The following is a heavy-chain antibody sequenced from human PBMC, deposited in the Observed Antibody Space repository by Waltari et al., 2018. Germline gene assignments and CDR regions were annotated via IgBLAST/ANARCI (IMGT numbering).Heavy chain of an antibody. Sequence: QVTLKESGPVLVKPTETLTLTCTVSGFSLSNARMGVSWIRQPPGKALEWLAHIFSNDEKSYSTSLKSRLTISKDTSKSQVVLTMTNMDPVDTATYYCARTQGYYDSSGLTDAFDIWGQGTMVTVPS. CDR1: GFSLSNARMG. V-gene: IGHV2-26*01. CDR2: IFSNDEK. D-gene: IGHD3-22*01. J-gene: IGHJ3*02. CDR3: ARTQGYYDSSGLTDAFDI.